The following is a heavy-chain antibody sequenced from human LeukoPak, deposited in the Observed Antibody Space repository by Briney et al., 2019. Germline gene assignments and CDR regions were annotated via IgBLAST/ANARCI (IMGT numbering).Heavy chain of an antibody. V-gene: IGHV4-34*01. D-gene: IGHD3-10*01. J-gene: IGHJ4*02. CDR3: ARVAHDLYPYYFDY. CDR1: GGSFSGYY. Sequence: SETLSLTCAVYGGSFSGYYWSWIRQPPGKGLEWIGEINHSGSTNYNPSLKSRVTISVDTSKNQFSLKLSSVTPTDTAVYYCARVAHDLYPYYFDYWGQGTLVTVSS. CDR2: INHSGST.